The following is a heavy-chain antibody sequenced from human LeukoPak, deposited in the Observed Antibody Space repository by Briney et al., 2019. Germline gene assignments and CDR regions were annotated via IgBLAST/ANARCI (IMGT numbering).Heavy chain of an antibody. D-gene: IGHD2-2*01. CDR2: ISYDGSNK. CDR3: AREDIVVVPAAMVGSLDY. V-gene: IGHV3-30*04. J-gene: IGHJ4*02. CDR1: GFTFSSYA. Sequence: GGSLRLSCAASGFTFSSYAMHWVGQAPGKGLEWVAVISYDGSNKYYADSVKGRFTISRDNSKNTLYLQMNSLRAEDTAVYYCAREDIVVVPAAMVGSLDYWGQGTLVTVSS.